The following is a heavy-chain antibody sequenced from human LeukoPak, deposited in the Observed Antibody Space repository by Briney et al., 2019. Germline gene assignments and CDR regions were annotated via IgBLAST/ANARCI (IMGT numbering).Heavy chain of an antibody. Sequence: SETLSLTCTVSGGSLSSYYWSWIRQPPGKGLGWIGYIYYSGSTNYNPSLKSRVTISVDTSKNQFSLKLSSVTAADTAVYYCARESEMATMASFDYWGQGTLVTVSS. J-gene: IGHJ4*02. CDR3: ARESEMATMASFDY. V-gene: IGHV4-59*12. D-gene: IGHD5-24*01. CDR1: GGSLSSYY. CDR2: IYYSGST.